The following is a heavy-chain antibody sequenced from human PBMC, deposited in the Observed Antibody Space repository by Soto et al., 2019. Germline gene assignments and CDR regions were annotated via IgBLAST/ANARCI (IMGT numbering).Heavy chain of an antibody. CDR2: IYYSGST. CDR3: ARRQSGGPSAFDL. D-gene: IGHD2-15*01. Sequence: PSETLSLTCSVSSDPLISYSSFWGWIRQPPGKGLEWIGSIYYSGSTFYNPSLKSRVTISVDTSRKQFSLKLKSVTAADTAVYFCARRQSGGPSAFDLWGQGTMVTVSS. CDR1: SDPLISYSSF. V-gene: IGHV4-39*01. J-gene: IGHJ3*01.